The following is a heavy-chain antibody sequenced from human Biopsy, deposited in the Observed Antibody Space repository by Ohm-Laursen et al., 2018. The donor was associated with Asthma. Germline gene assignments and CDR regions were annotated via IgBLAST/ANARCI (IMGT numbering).Heavy chain of an antibody. Sequence: SLRLSCAASGFTFSSYAMSWVRQAPGKGLEWVSGISWNSGSIGYADSVKGRFTISRDNAKNSLYLQMNSLRAEDTALYYCAKGEWELLEANFDFWGQGTLVTVSS. J-gene: IGHJ4*02. CDR3: AKGEWELLEANFDF. D-gene: IGHD1-26*01. V-gene: IGHV3-9*01. CDR2: ISWNSGSI. CDR1: GFTFSSYA.